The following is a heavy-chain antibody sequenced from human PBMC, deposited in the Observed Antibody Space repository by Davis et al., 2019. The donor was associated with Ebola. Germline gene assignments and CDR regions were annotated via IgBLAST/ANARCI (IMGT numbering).Heavy chain of an antibody. D-gene: IGHD3-22*01. CDR1: GYTFTGYY. CDR3: ARGGIAMMVVPRDYYYGMDV. J-gene: IGHJ6*02. V-gene: IGHV1-2*06. Sequence: ASVKVSCKASGYTFTGYYMHWVRQAPGQGLEWMGRINPNSGGTNYAQEFQGRVTMTTDTSTNTAYMELRSLRSDDTAVYFCARGGIAMMVVPRDYYYGMDVWGQGTTVTVS. CDR2: INPNSGGT.